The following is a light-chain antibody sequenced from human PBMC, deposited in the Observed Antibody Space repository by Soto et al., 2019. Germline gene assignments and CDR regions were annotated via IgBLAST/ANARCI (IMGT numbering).Light chain of an antibody. CDR1: QSVSSSY. CDR2: GAS. Sequence: EIVLTQSPCTLSLSPGERATLSCRASQSVSSSYLAWYQQKPGQAPRLLIYGASTRATGIPDRFSGSGSGTDFTLTISRLEPEDFAVYYWQQYGSSSYTFGQGTKVEIK. CDR3: QQYGSSSYT. J-gene: IGKJ2*01. V-gene: IGKV3-20*01.